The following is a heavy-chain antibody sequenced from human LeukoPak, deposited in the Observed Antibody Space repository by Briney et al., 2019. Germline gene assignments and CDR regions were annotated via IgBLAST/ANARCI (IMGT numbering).Heavy chain of an antibody. Sequence: GASVKVSCKASGYTFTSYYMHWVRQAPGQGLEWMGIINPSGGSTSYAQKFQGRVSMTEDTSTDTAFMELRSLRSEDTAVYYCATNTYNGYAIDSWGQGTLITVSS. CDR2: INPSGGST. V-gene: IGHV1-46*01. D-gene: IGHD5-12*01. CDR1: GYTFTSYY. CDR3: ATNTYNGYAIDS. J-gene: IGHJ4*02.